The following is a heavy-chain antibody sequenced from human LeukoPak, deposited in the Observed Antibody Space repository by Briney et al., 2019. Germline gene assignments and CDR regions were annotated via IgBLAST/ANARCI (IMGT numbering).Heavy chain of an antibody. CDR2: IKQDESEK. CDR3: AKDRLGEWRGYFDSSGSTNYFEN. J-gene: IGHJ4*02. CDR1: GFTFNSYW. D-gene: IGHD3-22*01. V-gene: IGHV3-7*01. Sequence: PGGSLRLSCAASGFTFNSYWMSWVRQTPGKGLEWVANIKQDESEKYYVDSVKGRFTISRDNPKNTMYLQMNSLRPEDTAVYYCAKDRLGEWRGYFDSSGSTNYFENWGQGTRVTVSS.